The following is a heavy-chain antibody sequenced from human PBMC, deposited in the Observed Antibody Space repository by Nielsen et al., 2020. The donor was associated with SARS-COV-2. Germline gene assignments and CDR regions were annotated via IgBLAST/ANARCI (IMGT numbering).Heavy chain of an antibody. Sequence: GGSLRLSCAVSGFTFRSYAMHWVRQAPGKGLEWVAGISYDGDNEFYGESVKGRFTISRDNSKNTLYLQMNSLRSEDTAMYYCARDFSGSYSEIDYNYYGVDVWGQGTTVTVSS. D-gene: IGHD1-26*01. CDR3: ARDFSGSYSEIDYNYYGVDV. CDR1: GFTFRSYA. J-gene: IGHJ6*02. CDR2: ISYDGDNE. V-gene: IGHV3-30-3*01.